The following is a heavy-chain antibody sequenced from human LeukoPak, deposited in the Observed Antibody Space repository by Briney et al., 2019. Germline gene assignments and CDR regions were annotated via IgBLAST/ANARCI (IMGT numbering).Heavy chain of an antibody. J-gene: IGHJ4*02. V-gene: IGHV4-34*01. Sequence: PSETLSLTCAVYGGSFSGYYWSWIRQPPGKGLEWIGEINHGGSTNYNPSLKSRVTISVDTSKNQFSLKLSSVTAADTAVYYCARRPRITIFGVDHYFDYWGQGTLVTVSS. CDR3: ARRPRITIFGVDHYFDY. CDR1: GGSFSGYY. D-gene: IGHD3-3*01. CDR2: INHGGST.